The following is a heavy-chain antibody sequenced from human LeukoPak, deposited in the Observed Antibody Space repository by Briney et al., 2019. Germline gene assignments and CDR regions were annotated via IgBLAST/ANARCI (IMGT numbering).Heavy chain of an antibody. Sequence: PSETLSLTCTVSGDSINSYYWSWIRQPPGKGLEWIGYIYFSGNTKYNPSLENRVTISVDRSKSQFYLTLRSVTAADTAVYFCARDLNHGFNYYYYGLEAWGQGTTVTVSS. CDR3: ARDLNHGFNYYYYGLEA. CDR1: GDSINSYY. J-gene: IGHJ6*02. D-gene: IGHD3-9*01. V-gene: IGHV4-59*01. CDR2: IYFSGNT.